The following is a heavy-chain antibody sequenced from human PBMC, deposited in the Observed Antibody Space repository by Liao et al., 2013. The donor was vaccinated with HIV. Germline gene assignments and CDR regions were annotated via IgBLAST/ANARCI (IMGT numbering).Heavy chain of an antibody. CDR1: GGSINRYY. D-gene: IGHD1-26*01. Sequence: QLHLQESGPGVVRPSETLSLTCSVSGGSINRYYWAWIRLPPGKRLEWIGCIYYSGTTHYNPSLSSRLTISVDTSKNQFSLNLTSVTAADTAVYYCARVQWEPAPNWYSDLWGRGTLVIVSS. CDR3: ARVQWEPAPNWYSDL. CDR2: IYYSGTT. V-gene: IGHV4-59*13. J-gene: IGHJ2*01.